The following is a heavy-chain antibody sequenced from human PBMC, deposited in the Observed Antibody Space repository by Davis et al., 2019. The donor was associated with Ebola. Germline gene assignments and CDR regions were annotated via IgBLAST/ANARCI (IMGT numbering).Heavy chain of an antibody. J-gene: IGHJ6*02. Sequence: AASVKVSCKASGYTFTSYYIHWVRQAPGQGLEWMGMVKPTGAGASSAQKFQGRVTMTRDTSTSTAYMELSSLRSEDTAVYYCATVAARRDYYYGMDVWGQGTTVTVSS. CDR2: VKPTGAGA. V-gene: IGHV1-46*01. CDR1: GYTFTSYY. D-gene: IGHD6-6*01. CDR3: ATVAARRDYYYGMDV.